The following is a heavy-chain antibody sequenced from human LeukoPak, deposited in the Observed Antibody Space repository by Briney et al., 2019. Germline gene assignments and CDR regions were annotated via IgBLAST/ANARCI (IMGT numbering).Heavy chain of an antibody. V-gene: IGHV3-30*18. CDR2: ISYDGSNK. J-gene: IGHJ4*02. Sequence: GGSLRLSCAASGFTFSSYGMHWVRQAPGKGLEWVAVISYDGSNKYYADSVKGRFTISRDNSKNTLYLQMNSLRAEDTAVYYCVKDDPNLKWDWGQGTLVTVSS. CDR1: GFTFSSYG. D-gene: IGHD3-3*01. CDR3: VKDDPNLKWD.